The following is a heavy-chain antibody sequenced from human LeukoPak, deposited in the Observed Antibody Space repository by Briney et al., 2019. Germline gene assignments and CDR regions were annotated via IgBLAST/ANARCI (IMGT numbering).Heavy chain of an antibody. J-gene: IGHJ4*02. CDR3: ARVRRGGYDWTYYFDY. CDR2: INPIFGTA. Sequence: SSVKVSCKACGCSVSNYALRWLRPPPAQGLEGMGGINPIFGTANYEQKFQGRVTITADESTSTAYMELSSLRSDDTAVYYCARVRRGGYDWTYYFDYGGQGTLVSVSS. CDR1: GCSVSNYA. V-gene: IGHV1-69*01. D-gene: IGHD5-12*01.